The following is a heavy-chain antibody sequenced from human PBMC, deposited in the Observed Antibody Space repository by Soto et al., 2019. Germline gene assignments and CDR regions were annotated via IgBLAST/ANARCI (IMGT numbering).Heavy chain of an antibody. CDR3: ASPPDYIWGILN. V-gene: IGHV3-21*01. J-gene: IGHJ3*01. D-gene: IGHD3-16*01. CDR1: GFTFSSYS. CDR2: ISSSSSYI. Sequence: GGSLRLSCAASGFTFSSYSMNWVRQAPGKGLEWVSSISSSSSYIYYADSVKGRFTISRDNAKNSLYLQMNSLRAEDTTVYYCASPPDYIWGILNWGQGTMVTVSS.